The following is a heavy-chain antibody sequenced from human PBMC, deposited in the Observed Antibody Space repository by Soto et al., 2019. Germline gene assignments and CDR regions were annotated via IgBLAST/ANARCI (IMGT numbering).Heavy chain of an antibody. CDR1: GGSVSSGSYY. V-gene: IGHV4-61*01. CDR2: IYYSGST. CDR3: ARDRGHSSSWYRNVHFFDY. D-gene: IGHD6-13*01. J-gene: IGHJ4*02. Sequence: TSETLSLTCTVSGGSVSSGSYYWSWIRQPPGKGLEWIGYIYYSGSTNYNPSLKSRVTISVDTSKNQFSLKLSSVTAADTAVYYCARDRGHSSSWYRNVHFFDYWGQGTLVTVSS.